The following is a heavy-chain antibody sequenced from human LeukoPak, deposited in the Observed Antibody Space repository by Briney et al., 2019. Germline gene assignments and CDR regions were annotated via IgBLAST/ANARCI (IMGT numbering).Heavy chain of an antibody. V-gene: IGHV5-51*01. CDR1: GYSFTCYW. Sequence: KYGESLKTSCKGSGYSFTCYWIGWVRQMPGKGLEWMGIIYPGDSDTRYSPSFQGQVTISADKSISTAYLRWSSLKASDTAMYYCARKLGAYYYDSSGYYFDYWGQGTLVTVSS. J-gene: IGHJ4*02. CDR3: ARKLGAYYYDSSGYYFDY. CDR2: IYPGDSDT. D-gene: IGHD3-22*01.